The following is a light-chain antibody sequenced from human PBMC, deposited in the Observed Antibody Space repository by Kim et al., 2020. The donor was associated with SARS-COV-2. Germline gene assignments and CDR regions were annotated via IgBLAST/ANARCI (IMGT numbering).Light chain of an antibody. Sequence: SPGERATPSCRASQRVSSNYVAWYQQQPGQAPRLLIYGESNRATGIPDRFSGSGSGTDFTLTIRRLEPEDFAVYYCQQYSTSPHTFGQGTKVDIK. J-gene: IGKJ1*01. CDR2: GES. CDR3: QQYSTSPHT. CDR1: QRVSSNY. V-gene: IGKV3-20*01.